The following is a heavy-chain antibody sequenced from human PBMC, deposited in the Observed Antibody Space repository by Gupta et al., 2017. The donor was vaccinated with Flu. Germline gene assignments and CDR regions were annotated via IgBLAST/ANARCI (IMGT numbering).Heavy chain of an antibody. CDR2: IRNKANSYTT. V-gene: IGHV3-72*01. D-gene: IGHD6-13*01. CDR3: SRGETGPSAPGRNDC. CDR1: GFTFSEHF. Sequence: RLVESGGGLVQPGGSLRLSCVVSGFTFSEHFMDWIRQAPGKGLEWVGRIRNKANSYTTEYAASVKDRFTITRDDSKSSLYLQMNSLKNEDTAVHYCSRGETGPSAPGRNDCWGQGTLVTVSS. J-gene: IGHJ4*02.